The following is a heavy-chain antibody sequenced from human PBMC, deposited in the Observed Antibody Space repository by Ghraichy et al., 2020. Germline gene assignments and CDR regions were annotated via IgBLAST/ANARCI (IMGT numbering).Heavy chain of an antibody. D-gene: IGHD2-21*02. J-gene: IGHJ4*02. CDR1: GGSISSSSYY. V-gene: IGHV4-39*01. CDR2: IYYSGST. CDR3: ARTDCGGDCYHDYYFDY. Sequence: SETLSLTCTVSGGSISSSSYYWGWIRQPPGKGLEWIGSIYYSGSTYYNPSLKSRVTISVDTSKNQFSLKLSSVTAADTAVYYCARTDCGGDCYHDYYFDYWGQGTLVTVSS.